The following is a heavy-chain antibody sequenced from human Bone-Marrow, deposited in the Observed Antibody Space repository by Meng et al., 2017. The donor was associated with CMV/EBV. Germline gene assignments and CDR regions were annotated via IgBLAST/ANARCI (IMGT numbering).Heavy chain of an antibody. D-gene: IGHD3-10*01. CDR1: GINLNTYW. CDR3: AREPGRGAFDI. Sequence: GESLKISCAVSGINLNTYWMHWVRQVPGKGLVWLSRIYSDGISTRYADSVKGRFTICRDKNKNTLYLQMNGLRAEDTAVYYCAREPGRGAFDIWGQGTMVTVSS. V-gene: IGHV3-74*01. J-gene: IGHJ3*02. CDR2: IYSDGIST.